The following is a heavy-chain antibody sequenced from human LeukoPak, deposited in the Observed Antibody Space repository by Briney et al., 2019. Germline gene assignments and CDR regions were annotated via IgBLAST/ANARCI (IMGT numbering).Heavy chain of an antibody. CDR3: AREARPLGASYFDY. D-gene: IGHD3-3*01. CDR1: GFTFSNYA. CDR2: ISSNGGST. J-gene: IGHJ4*02. V-gene: IGHV3-64*01. Sequence: GRSLRLSCAASGFTFSNYAMHWVRQAPGKGLEYVSAISSNGGSTYYANSVKGRFTISRDNSKNTLYLQMGSLRAEDMAVYYCAREARPLGASYFDYWGQGTLVTVSS.